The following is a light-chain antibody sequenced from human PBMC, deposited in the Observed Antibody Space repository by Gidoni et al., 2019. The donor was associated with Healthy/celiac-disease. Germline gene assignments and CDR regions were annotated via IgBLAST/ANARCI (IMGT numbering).Light chain of an antibody. CDR1: SSNIGNNY. CDR2: DNN. CDR3: GTWDSSLSAVV. V-gene: IGLV1-51*01. Sequence: QSVLPQPPSVSAAPGQKVTIPCSGSSSNIGNNYVSWYQQLPGTAPKLLIYDNNKLPSGIPDRFSDSKSGTSATLGITGLQTGDEADYYCGTWDSSLSAVVFGGGTKLTVL. J-gene: IGLJ2*01.